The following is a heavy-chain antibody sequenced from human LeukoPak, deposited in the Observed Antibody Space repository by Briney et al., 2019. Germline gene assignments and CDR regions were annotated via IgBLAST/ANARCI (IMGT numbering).Heavy chain of an antibody. Sequence: SETLSLTCTVSGGSINSYYWSWIRQPPGKELEWIGYIYYSGSTNYNPSLKSRVTISVDTSKNQFSLNLMYVTAADTAVYYCARGGSGWPYYFDYWGQGTLVTVSS. J-gene: IGHJ4*02. D-gene: IGHD6-19*01. V-gene: IGHV4-59*01. CDR2: IYYSGST. CDR1: GGSINSYY. CDR3: ARGGSGWPYYFDY.